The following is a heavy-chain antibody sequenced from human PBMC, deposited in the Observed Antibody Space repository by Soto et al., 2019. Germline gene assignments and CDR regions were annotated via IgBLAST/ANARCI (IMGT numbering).Heavy chain of an antibody. Sequence: GASVKVSCKASGGTFSSYAISWVRQAPGQGLEWMGGIIPIFGTANYAQKFQGRVTITADESTSTAYMELSSLRSEDTAVYYCARDPRYADVVVINTYYYYGMDVWGQGTTVTVSS. CDR2: IIPIFGTA. D-gene: IGHD3-22*01. CDR1: GGTFSSYA. V-gene: IGHV1-69*13. J-gene: IGHJ6*02. CDR3: ARDPRYADVVVINTYYYYGMDV.